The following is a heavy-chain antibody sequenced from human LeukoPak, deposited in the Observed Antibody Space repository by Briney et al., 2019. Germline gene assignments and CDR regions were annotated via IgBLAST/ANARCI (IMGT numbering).Heavy chain of an antibody. CDR3: ARPGSYDSSGYYYFDY. CDR2: IYPGDSDT. CDR1: GYSFTSYW. Sequence: GESLKISCKGSGYSFTSYWIGWVRQMPGKGLEWMGIIYPGDSDTRYSPSFQGQVTISADKSISTAYLQRSSLKASDTAMYYCARPGSYDSSGYYYFDYWGQGTLVTVSS. D-gene: IGHD3-22*01. J-gene: IGHJ4*02. V-gene: IGHV5-51*01.